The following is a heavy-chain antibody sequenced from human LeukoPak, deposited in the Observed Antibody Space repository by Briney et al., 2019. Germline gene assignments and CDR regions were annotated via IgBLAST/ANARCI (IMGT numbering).Heavy chain of an antibody. V-gene: IGHV4-4*02. J-gene: IGHJ4*02. Sequence: PSETLSLTCAVSGGSISSSNWWSWVRQPPGKGLEWIGEIYHSGSTNYNPSLKSRVTISVDKSKNQFSLKLSSVTATDTAVYYCAHYGDYPAYFDYWGQGTLVTVSS. CDR3: AHYGDYPAYFDY. CDR1: GGSISSSNW. CDR2: IYHSGST. D-gene: IGHD4-17*01.